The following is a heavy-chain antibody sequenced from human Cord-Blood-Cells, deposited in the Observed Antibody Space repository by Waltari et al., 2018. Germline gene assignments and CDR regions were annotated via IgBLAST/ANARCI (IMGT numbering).Heavy chain of an antibody. V-gene: IGHV4-59*01. D-gene: IGHD2-15*01. CDR3: ARVVVVAATRAFDI. Sequence: QVQLQESGPGLVKPSETLSLTCTVSGGSISSYYWSWIRQPPGKGLEWIGYIYYSGSTNNNPSLKSRVTISVDTSKNQFSLKLSSVTAADTAVYDCARVVVVAATRAFDIWGQGTMVTVSS. CDR2: IYYSGST. CDR1: GGSISSYY. J-gene: IGHJ3*02.